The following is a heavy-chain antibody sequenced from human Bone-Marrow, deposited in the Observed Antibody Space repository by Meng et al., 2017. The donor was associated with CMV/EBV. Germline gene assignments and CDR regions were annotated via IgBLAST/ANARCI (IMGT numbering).Heavy chain of an antibody. Sequence: ASVKVSCKASGYTFTDYDLTWVRHAPGQGLQWMGRVIPNSGDTRYAQNFQGRVTMTGKTSITTAYMELTSLTSEDTAVYYCARVGLSTGPFDFYLDFWGQGTLVTVSS. V-gene: IGHV1-8*01. CDR1: GYTFTDYD. J-gene: IGHJ4*02. D-gene: IGHD3-9*01. CDR3: ARVGLSTGPFDFYLDF. CDR2: VIPNSGDT.